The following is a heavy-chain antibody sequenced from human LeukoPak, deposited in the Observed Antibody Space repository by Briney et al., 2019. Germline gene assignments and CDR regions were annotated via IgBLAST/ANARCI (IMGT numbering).Heavy chain of an antibody. CDR1: GGTFSSYA. J-gene: IGHJ4*02. D-gene: IGHD3-16*01. V-gene: IGHV1-69*05. Sequence: ASVKVSCKASGGTFSSYAISWVRQAPGQGLEWIGGIIPIFGTANYAQKFQGRVTITTDESTSTAYMELSSLRSEDTAVYYCARSMGESGYSQFYPFDYWGQGTLVTVSS. CDR2: IIPIFGTA. CDR3: ARSMGESGYSQFYPFDY.